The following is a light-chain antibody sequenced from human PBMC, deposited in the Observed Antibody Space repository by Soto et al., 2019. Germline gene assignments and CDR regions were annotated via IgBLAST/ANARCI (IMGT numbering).Light chain of an antibody. CDR3: GTWDSSLSAVV. CDR1: RSNIGNNY. Sequence: QAVVTQPPSVSAAPGQKVTISCSGGRSNIGNNYVSWYQQLPGTAPKLLIYDNNKRPSGIPGRFSGSKSGTSATLGITGLQTGDAADYYCGTWDSSLSAVVFGGGTKLTVL. CDR2: DNN. V-gene: IGLV1-51*01. J-gene: IGLJ2*01.